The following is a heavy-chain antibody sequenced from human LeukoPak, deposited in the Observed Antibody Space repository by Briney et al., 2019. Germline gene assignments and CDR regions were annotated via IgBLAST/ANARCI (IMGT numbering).Heavy chain of an antibody. D-gene: IGHD3-22*01. CDR2: TNTDGNTR. Sequence: GGSLRLSCATSGFTFSTSWMHWVRQAPGKGLVWVSRTNTDGNTRNYADSVKGRFTISRDNAKNTLYLQMNSLRAEDTAVYYCVRDMGYYDKVWGQGTLVTVSS. CDR1: GFTFSTSW. J-gene: IGHJ4*02. V-gene: IGHV3-74*01. CDR3: VRDMGYYDKV.